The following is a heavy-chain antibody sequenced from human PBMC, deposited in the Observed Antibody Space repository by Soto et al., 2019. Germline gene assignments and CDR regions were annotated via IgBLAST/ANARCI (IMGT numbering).Heavy chain of an antibody. V-gene: IGHV3-49*04. Sequence: QPGGSLRLSCTASGFTFGDYAMSWVRQAPGKGLEWVGFIRSKAYGGTTEYAASVKGRFTISRDDSKSIAYLQMNSLKTEDTAVYYCTLCSSTSCYGRNWFDPWGQGTLVTVSS. D-gene: IGHD2-2*01. CDR2: IRSKAYGGTT. CDR1: GFTFGDYA. CDR3: TLCSSTSCYGRNWFDP. J-gene: IGHJ5*02.